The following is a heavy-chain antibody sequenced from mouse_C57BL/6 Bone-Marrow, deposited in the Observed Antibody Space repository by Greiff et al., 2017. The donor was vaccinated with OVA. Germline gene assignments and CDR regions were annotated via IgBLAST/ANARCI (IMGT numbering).Heavy chain of an antibody. CDR2: IDPENGDT. V-gene: IGHV14-4*01. Sequence: EVQLQQSGAELVRPGASVKLSCTASGFNIKDDYMHWVKQRPEQGLEWIGWIDPENGDTEYASKFQGKATITADTSSNTAYLQLSSLTSEDTAVYYCTSYYDYDDFDYWGQGTTLTVSS. J-gene: IGHJ2*01. CDR3: TSYYDYDDFDY. CDR1: GFNIKDDY. D-gene: IGHD2-4*01.